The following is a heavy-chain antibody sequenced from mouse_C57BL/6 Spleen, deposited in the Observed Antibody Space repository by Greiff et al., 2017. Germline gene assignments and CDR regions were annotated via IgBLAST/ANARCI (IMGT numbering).Heavy chain of an antibody. CDR1: GFNIKDDY. CDR3: TVPVLGYGYVDY. Sequence: EVQLQQSGAELVRPGASVKLSCTASGFNIKDDYMHWVKQRPEQGLEWIGWIDPENGDTEYASKFQGKATITADTSSNTAYLQLSSLTSEDTAVYYCTVPVLGYGYVDYWGQGTTLTVSS. J-gene: IGHJ2*01. CDR2: IDPENGDT. D-gene: IGHD1-1*02. V-gene: IGHV14-4*01.